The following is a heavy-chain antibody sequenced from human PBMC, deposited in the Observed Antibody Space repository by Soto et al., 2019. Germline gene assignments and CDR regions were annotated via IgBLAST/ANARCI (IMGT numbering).Heavy chain of an antibody. Sequence: PWGSLRLSCAASVFTFSSYVMHWFRQAPGKGLEWVAVISSDGTNKYYADSVKGRFTIYRDSSRDLVDLQMNRLRVDDTAVYYCAREMATSSAIDDWGQGTLVTVSS. J-gene: IGHJ4*02. CDR3: AREMATSSAIDD. V-gene: IGHV3-30-3*01. CDR1: VFTFSSYV. D-gene: IGHD1-1*01. CDR2: ISSDGTNK.